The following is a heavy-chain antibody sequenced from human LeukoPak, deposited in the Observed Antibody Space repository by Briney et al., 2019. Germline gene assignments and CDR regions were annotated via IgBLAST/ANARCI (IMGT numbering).Heavy chain of an antibody. V-gene: IGHV3-30-3*01. CDR2: ISYDGSNK. CDR3: ASITTDDY. J-gene: IGHJ4*02. Sequence: GGSLRLSCAASGFTFSSYAMHWVRQAPGKGLEWVAVISYDGSNKHYADSVKGRFTISRDNSKNTLYLQMNSLRAEDTAVYYCASITTDDYWGQGTLVTVSS. D-gene: IGHD4-11*01. CDR1: GFTFSSYA.